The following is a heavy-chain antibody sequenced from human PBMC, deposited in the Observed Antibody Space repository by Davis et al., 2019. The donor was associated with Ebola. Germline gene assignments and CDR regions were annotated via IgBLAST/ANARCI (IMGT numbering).Heavy chain of an antibody. J-gene: IGHJ5*02. CDR3: ARVDFNFDFWSPYHQNWFVP. D-gene: IGHD3-3*01. Sequence: ASVKVSCKASGYTFTSYAMHWVRQAPGQRLEWMGWINAGNGNTKYSQKFQGRVTITRDTSASTAYMELSSLRSEDTAVYYCARVDFNFDFWSPYHQNWFVPWGQGTLVTVSS. CDR1: GYTFTSYA. V-gene: IGHV1-3*01. CDR2: INAGNGNT.